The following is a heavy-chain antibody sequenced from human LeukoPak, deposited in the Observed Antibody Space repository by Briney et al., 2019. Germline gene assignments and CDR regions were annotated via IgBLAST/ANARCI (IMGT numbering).Heavy chain of an antibody. V-gene: IGHV3-9*01. CDR2: ISWNGGSI. Sequence: GGSLRLSCTASGFTFDDYAMHWVRQAPGKGLEWVSSISWNGGSIGYVDSVKGRFTISRDDAKNSLYLQMNSLRPEDTALYCCGKDIAPPSSRTFGYWAQGTLVSVSS. CDR1: GFTFDDYA. D-gene: IGHD6-19*01. J-gene: IGHJ4*02. CDR3: GKDIAPPSSRTFGY.